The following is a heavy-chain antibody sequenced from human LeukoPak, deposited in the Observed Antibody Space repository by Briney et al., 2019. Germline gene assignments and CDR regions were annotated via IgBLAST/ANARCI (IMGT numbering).Heavy chain of an antibody. J-gene: IGHJ3*02. V-gene: IGHV1-8*03. CDR3: ATSRGYSSGLGPKDAFDI. Sequence: ASVKVSCKASGYTFTGYYMHWVRQAPGQGLEWMGWINPNSGNTGYAQKFQGRVTITRNTSISTAYMELSSLRSEDTAVYYCATSRGYSSGLGPKDAFDIWGQGTMVTVSS. D-gene: IGHD5-18*01. CDR2: INPNSGNT. CDR1: GYTFTGYY.